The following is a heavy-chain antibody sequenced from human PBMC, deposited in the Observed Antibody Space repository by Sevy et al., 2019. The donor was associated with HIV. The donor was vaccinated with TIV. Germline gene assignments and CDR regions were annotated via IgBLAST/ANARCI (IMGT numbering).Heavy chain of an antibody. J-gene: IGHJ4*02. CDR2: LSFGCGKI. Sequence: GGSLRLSCAASGFAFYEYSMSWIRQAPGRGLEWVATLSFGCGKINYADSVKGRFTISRDNSKNSFYLQMDNLRVEDTALYYCAREGCSRPHDYWGQGTRVTVSS. V-gene: IGHV3-23*01. D-gene: IGHD2-8*01. CDR1: GFAFYEYS. CDR3: AREGCSRPHDY.